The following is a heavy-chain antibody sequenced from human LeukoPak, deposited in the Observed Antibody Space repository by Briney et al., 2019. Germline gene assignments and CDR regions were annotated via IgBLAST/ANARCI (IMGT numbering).Heavy chain of an antibody. CDR2: IYYSGST. J-gene: IGHJ6*03. CDR3: ARFSAYYYYMDV. V-gene: IGHV4-39*07. CDR1: GGSVSNSNYY. Sequence: SETLSLTCTVSGGSVSNSNYYWGWIRQPPGKGLEWIGSIYYSGSTNYNPSLKSRVTISVDTSKNQFSLKLSSVTAADTAVYYCARFSAYYYYMDVWGKGTTVTISS.